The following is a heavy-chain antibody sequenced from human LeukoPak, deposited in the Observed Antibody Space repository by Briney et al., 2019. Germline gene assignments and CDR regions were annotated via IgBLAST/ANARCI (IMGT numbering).Heavy chain of an antibody. Sequence: ASVKVSCKASGYTFTSYYMHWVRQAPGQGLEWMGIINPSGGSTSYAQKFQGRVTMTRDMSTSTVYMELSSLRSEDTAVYYCARDHAWIQLWSSPNNWFDPWGQGTLVTVSS. CDR3: ARDHAWIQLWSSPNNWFDP. D-gene: IGHD5-18*01. CDR2: INPSGGST. CDR1: GYTFTSYY. V-gene: IGHV1-46*01. J-gene: IGHJ5*02.